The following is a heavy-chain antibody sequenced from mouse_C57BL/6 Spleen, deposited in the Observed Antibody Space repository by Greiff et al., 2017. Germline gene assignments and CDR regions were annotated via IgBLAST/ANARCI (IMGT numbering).Heavy chain of an antibody. CDR1: GFNIKDYY. J-gene: IGHJ2*01. CDR3: TPEDYYGSSYYFDY. CDR2: IDPEDGDT. Sequence: VQLQQSGAELVRPGASVKLSCTASGFNIKDYYMHWVKQRPEQGLEWIGRIDPEDGDTEYAPKFQGKATMTADTSSNTAYLQLSSLTSEDTAVYYCTPEDYYGSSYYFDYWGQGTTLTVSS. D-gene: IGHD1-1*01. V-gene: IGHV14-1*01.